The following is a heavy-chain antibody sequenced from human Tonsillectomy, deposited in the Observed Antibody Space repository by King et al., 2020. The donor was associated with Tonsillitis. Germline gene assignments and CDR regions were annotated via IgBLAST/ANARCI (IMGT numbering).Heavy chain of an antibody. V-gene: IGHV3-23*04. Sequence: VQLVESGGGLVQPGGSLRLSCAASGFTFSSFAMNWVRQAPGKGLEWVSTTSGSGGSTYYADSVKGRLTVSRDNSKNMLYLQMASLRAEDTAVYYCAKGGSGWYGGLDYWGQGTLVTVSS. D-gene: IGHD6-19*01. CDR3: AKGGSGWYGGLDY. J-gene: IGHJ4*02. CDR1: GFTFSSFA. CDR2: TSGSGGST.